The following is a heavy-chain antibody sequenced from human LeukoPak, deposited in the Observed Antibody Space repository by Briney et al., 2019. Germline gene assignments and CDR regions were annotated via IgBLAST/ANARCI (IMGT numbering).Heavy chain of an antibody. CDR2: ISSSSTHT. D-gene: IGHD5-18*01. Sequence: KAGGPLRLSWTAAGYTFSSYAMTWVRQAPGKGLEWISYISSSSTHTNYADSVKGRFTISRDNAKNSVYLQMSSLRAEDTAVYYCARGGYSFASHYWGQGTLVTVSS. CDR1: GYTFSSYA. CDR3: ARGGYSFASHY. V-gene: IGHV3-21*05. J-gene: IGHJ4*02.